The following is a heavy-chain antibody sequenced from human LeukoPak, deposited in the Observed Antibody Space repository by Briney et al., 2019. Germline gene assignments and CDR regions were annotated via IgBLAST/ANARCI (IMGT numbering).Heavy chain of an antibody. Sequence: SVKVSCKASGGTFSIYAINWVRQVPGQGLEWMGRIVPTLDIVNYAQKFQGRVTITADKSTSTAYMELSSLRSEDTAVFYCARGPDEYFQHWGQGTLVTVSS. CDR1: GGTFSIYA. J-gene: IGHJ1*01. V-gene: IGHV1-69*04. CDR2: IVPTLDIV. D-gene: IGHD1-14*01. CDR3: ARGPDEYFQH.